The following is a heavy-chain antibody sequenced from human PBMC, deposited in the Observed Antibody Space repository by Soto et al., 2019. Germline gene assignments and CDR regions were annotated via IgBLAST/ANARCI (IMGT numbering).Heavy chain of an antibody. CDR1: GGSISSYY. J-gene: IGHJ6*02. Sequence: SETLSLTCTVSGGSISSYYWSWIRQPAGKGLEWIGRIYTSGSTNYNPSLKSRVTMSVDTSKNQFSLKLSSVTAADTAVYYCARDSTAMDSYYYYYGMDVWGQGTTVTVS. CDR2: IYTSGST. D-gene: IGHD5-18*01. V-gene: IGHV4-4*07. CDR3: ARDSTAMDSYYYYYGMDV.